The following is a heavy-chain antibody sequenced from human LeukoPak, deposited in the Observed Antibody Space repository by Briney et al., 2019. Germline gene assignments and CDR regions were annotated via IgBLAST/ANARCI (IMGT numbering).Heavy chain of an antibody. CDR2: ISYDGSNK. V-gene: IGHV3-30-3*01. Sequence: GGSLRLSCAASGFTFSSYAMHWVRQAPGKGLEWVAVISYDGSNKYYADSVKGRFTFSRDNSKNTLYLQMNSLRAEDTAVYYCAILPGTDFDYWGQGTLVTVSS. D-gene: IGHD1-1*01. J-gene: IGHJ4*02. CDR3: AILPGTDFDY. CDR1: GFTFSSYA.